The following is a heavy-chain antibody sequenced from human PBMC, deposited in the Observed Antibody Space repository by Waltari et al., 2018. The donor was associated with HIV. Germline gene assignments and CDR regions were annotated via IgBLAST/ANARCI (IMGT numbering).Heavy chain of an antibody. D-gene: IGHD4-17*01. Sequence: EVQLVESGGGLVQPGGSLKLSCAASGFSFSGSAMHWVRQASGKGVGGVGSMRGKPNSYATAYAESLKGRFTISRDDSKNTAYLQMNSLKTEDTAVYYCTKSVGDSARGWFDPWGQGTLVTVSS. CDR1: GFSFSGSA. CDR3: TKSVGDSARGWFDP. V-gene: IGHV3-73*01. J-gene: IGHJ5*02. CDR2: MRGKPNSYAT.